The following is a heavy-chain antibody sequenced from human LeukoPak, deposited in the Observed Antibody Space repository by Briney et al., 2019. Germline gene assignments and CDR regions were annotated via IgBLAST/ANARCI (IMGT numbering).Heavy chain of an antibody. D-gene: IGHD2-2*01. J-gene: IGHJ6*02. CDR2: IYTSGST. CDR3: AREKVVPAAPYYYYYGMDV. V-gene: IGHV4-61*02. CDR1: GGSISSGSYY. Sequence: PSQTLSLTCTVSGGSISSGSYYWSWIRQPAGKGLEWNGRIYTSGSTNYNPSLKSRVTISVDTSKNQFSLKLSSVTAADTAVYYCAREKVVPAAPYYYYYGMDVWGQGTTVTVSS.